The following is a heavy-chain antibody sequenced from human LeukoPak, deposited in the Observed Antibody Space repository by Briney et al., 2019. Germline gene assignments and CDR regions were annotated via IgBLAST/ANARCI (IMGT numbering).Heavy chain of an antibody. CDR1: GFTVSSNY. Sequence: GGSLRLSCAASGFTVSSNYMSWVRQAPGKGLEWVSVIYSGGSTYYADSVKGRFTISRDNAKNSLYLQMNSLRAEDTAVYYCARGLRNTILGGDYYWGQGTLVTVSS. V-gene: IGHV3-53*01. J-gene: IGHJ4*02. D-gene: IGHD3-3*01. CDR3: ARGLRNTILGGDYY. CDR2: IYSGGST.